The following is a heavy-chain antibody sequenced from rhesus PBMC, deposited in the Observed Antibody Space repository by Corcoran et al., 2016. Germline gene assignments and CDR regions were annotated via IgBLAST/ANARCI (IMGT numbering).Heavy chain of an antibody. CDR2: IYGNSAST. D-gene: IGHD6-13*01. CDR1: GGSISDYYN. V-gene: IGHV4S9*01. CDR3: ARDPGIAAGRGSYFDY. Sequence: QVQLQESGPGLVKPSETLSLTCAVSGGSISDYYNWTWFRIPPGTGREWIGNIYGNSASTYYNPSLKSRVTISKDTSKNQFFLKLSSVTAADTAVYYCARDPGIAAGRGSYFDYWGQGVLVTVSS. J-gene: IGHJ4*01.